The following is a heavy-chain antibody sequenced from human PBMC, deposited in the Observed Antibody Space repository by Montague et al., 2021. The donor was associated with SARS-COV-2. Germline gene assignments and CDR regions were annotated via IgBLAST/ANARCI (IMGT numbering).Heavy chain of an antibody. Sequence: YNDYAVSVKSRITINPDTSRNQFSLQLNSVTPEDTAVYYCARDTRIQLWFDRDYYDGMDVWGQGTTVTVAS. V-gene: IGHV6-1*01. CDR3: ARDTRIQLWFDRDYYDGMDV. CDR2: YN. D-gene: IGHD5-18*01. J-gene: IGHJ6*02.